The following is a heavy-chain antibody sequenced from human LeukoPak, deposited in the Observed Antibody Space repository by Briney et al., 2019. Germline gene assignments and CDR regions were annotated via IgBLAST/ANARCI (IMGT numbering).Heavy chain of an antibody. V-gene: IGHV4-39*01. D-gene: IGHD6-13*01. CDR1: GGSISSSSYY. CDR2: IYYSGGT. Sequence: SETLSLTCTVSGGSISSSSYYWGWIRQPPGKGLEWIGSIYYSGGTYYNPSLKSRVTISVDTSKNQFSLKLSSVTAADTAVYYCARLSSSWYGTFDYWGQGTLVTVSS. J-gene: IGHJ4*02. CDR3: ARLSSSWYGTFDY.